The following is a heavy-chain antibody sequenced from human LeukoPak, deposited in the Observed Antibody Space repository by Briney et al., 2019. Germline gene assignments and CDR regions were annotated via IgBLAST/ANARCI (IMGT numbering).Heavy chain of an antibody. Sequence: ASVKVSCKASGYTFTNYYIHWVRQAPGQGLEWMGIINPGGVSITYAQKFQGRVTMTGDTSTSTVYMELSSLRSEDTAVYYCARPHVGYDSSAYLDFWGQGTLVTVSS. D-gene: IGHD3-22*01. CDR1: GYTFTNYY. J-gene: IGHJ4*02. V-gene: IGHV1-46*01. CDR2: INPGGVSI. CDR3: ARPHVGYDSSAYLDF.